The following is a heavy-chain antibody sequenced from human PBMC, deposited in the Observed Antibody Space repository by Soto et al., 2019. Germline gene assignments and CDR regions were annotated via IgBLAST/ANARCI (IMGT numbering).Heavy chain of an antibody. J-gene: IGHJ6*02. D-gene: IGHD3-22*01. Sequence: PSETLSLTCTVSGGSISSGGYYWSWIRQHPGKGLEWIGYIYYSGSTYYNPALKSRVTISVDTSKNQVSLKLSSVTAADTAVYYCARGLYDSSYYYYYGMGVWGQGTTVTVS. CDR2: IYYSGST. CDR1: GGSISSGGYY. V-gene: IGHV4-31*03. CDR3: ARGLYDSSYYYYYGMGV.